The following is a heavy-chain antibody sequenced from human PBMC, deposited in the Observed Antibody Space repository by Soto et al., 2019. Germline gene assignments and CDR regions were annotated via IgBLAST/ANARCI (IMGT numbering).Heavy chain of an antibody. J-gene: IGHJ3*02. CDR1: GGTFSSYA. D-gene: IGHD1-26*01. CDR3: AREVGWELRNAFDI. V-gene: IGHV1-69*01. Sequence: QVQLVQSGAEVKKPGSSVKVSCKASGGTFSSYAISWVRQAPGQGLEWMGGIIPIFGTANYAQKFQGRVTINADESTSTGHMGLSSLRSEDTAVYYCAREVGWELRNAFDIWGQGTMVTVSS. CDR2: IIPIFGTA.